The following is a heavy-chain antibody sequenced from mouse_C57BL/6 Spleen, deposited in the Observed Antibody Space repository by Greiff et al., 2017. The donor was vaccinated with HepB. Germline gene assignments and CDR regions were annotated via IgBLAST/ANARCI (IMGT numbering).Heavy chain of an antibody. J-gene: IGHJ1*03. V-gene: IGHV5-17*01. Sequence: EVHLVESGGGLVKPGGSLKLSCAASGFTFSDYGMHWVRQAPEKGLEWVAYISSGSSTIYYADTVKGRFTISRDNAKNTLFLQMTSLRSEDTAMYYCARPATPVVEWYFDVWGTGTTVTVSS. CDR2: ISSGSSTI. D-gene: IGHD1-1*01. CDR3: ARPATPVVEWYFDV. CDR1: GFTFSDYG.